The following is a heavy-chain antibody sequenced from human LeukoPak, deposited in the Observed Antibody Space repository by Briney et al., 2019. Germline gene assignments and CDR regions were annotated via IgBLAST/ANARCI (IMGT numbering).Heavy chain of an antibody. J-gene: IGHJ4*02. Sequence: GGSLRLSCAASGFTFSSYAMSWVRQAPGKGLEWVSAISGSGGSTYYADSVKGRFTISRDNSKNTLYLQMNSLRAEDTAVYYCAKGFTYESSGYYYDYWGQGTLVTVSS. CDR2: ISGSGGST. CDR1: GFTFSSYA. CDR3: AKGFTYESSGYYYDY. V-gene: IGHV3-23*01. D-gene: IGHD3-22*01.